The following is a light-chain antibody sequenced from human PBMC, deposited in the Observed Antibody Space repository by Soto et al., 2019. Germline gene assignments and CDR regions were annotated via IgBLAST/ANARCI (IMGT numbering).Light chain of an antibody. J-gene: IGKJ4*01. CDR3: QYYGSSPRVT. Sequence: EIVLTQSPGTLSLSPGERATLSCRASQSVSGTYLTGYQQKPGQAPRRLIYGASIRATGIPDRFSGSGSGTDFTLTITILEPEDFAVYYCQYYGSSPRVTFGGGTKVEIK. CDR1: QSVSGTY. V-gene: IGKV3-20*01. CDR2: GAS.